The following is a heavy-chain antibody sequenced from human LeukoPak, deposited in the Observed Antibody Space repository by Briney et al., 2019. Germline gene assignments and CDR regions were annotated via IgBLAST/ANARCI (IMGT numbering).Heavy chain of an antibody. Sequence: GGSLRLSCAASEFTFSNAWMNWVRQGPGKGLEWVGRIKSKTDGGTTDYAAPVEGRFTISRDDSKNTVYLQMNSLKTDYTAVYYCTSQYFDYWGQGTLVAVSS. J-gene: IGHJ4*02. CDR3: TSQYFDY. CDR1: EFTFSNAW. CDR2: IKSKTDGGTT. V-gene: IGHV3-15*01.